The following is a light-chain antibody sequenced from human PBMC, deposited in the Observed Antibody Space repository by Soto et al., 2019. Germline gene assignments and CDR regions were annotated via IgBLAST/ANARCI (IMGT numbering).Light chain of an antibody. CDR1: QSVGSS. J-gene: IGKJ1*01. CDR3: QQYANWPRT. V-gene: IGKV3-15*01. Sequence: EIVMTQSPATLSMSPGERATLSCRASQSVGSSLAWYSQKPGQAPRLLIYVASTRATGVPARFSGSGSGTEFTLTISSLQSEDFAVYYCQQYANWPRTFGQGTKVEIK. CDR2: VAS.